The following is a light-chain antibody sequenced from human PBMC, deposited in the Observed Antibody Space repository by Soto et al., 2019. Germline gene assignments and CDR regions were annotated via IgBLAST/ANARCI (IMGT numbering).Light chain of an antibody. Sequence: QSALTQPASVSGSPGQSITISCTGSSSDVGTQNYVSWYQQHPDKAPKLMIYEVSDRPSGVSNRFSGSKSGNTASLTISGVQAEDEAYYYCLSYTSSYTVVFGGGTKLTVL. CDR2: EVS. J-gene: IGLJ2*01. CDR1: SSDVGTQNY. CDR3: LSYTSSYTVV. V-gene: IGLV2-14*01.